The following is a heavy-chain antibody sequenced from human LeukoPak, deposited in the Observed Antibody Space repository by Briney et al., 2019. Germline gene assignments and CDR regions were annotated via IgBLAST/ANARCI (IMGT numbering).Heavy chain of an antibody. V-gene: IGHV4-31*03. CDR1: GGSISSGGYY. Sequence: SETLSLTCTVSGGSISSGGYYWTWIRQHPGKGLEWIGYIFSSGSTYYNPSLKSRVTISVDTSKNQFSLKLSSVTAADTAVYYCARGEGFPGDYWGQGTLVTVSS. J-gene: IGHJ4*02. CDR3: ARGEGFPGDY. CDR2: IFSSGST. D-gene: IGHD3-10*01.